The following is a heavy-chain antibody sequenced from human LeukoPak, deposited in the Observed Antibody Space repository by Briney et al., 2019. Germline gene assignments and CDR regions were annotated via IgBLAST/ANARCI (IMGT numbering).Heavy chain of an antibody. V-gene: IGHV4-61*02. D-gene: IGHD4/OR15-4a*01. Sequence: TLSLTCTVSGGSINSGSHYWSWIRQPAWKGLEWIGRIYPSGGTTNYNPSLKSRVTISVDTSKNQFSLKLTSVTAADTAVYYCAKVMTMVVHVFDIWGQGTMVTVSS. CDR2: IYPSGGTT. J-gene: IGHJ3*02. CDR3: AKVMTMVVHVFDI. CDR1: GGSINSGSHY.